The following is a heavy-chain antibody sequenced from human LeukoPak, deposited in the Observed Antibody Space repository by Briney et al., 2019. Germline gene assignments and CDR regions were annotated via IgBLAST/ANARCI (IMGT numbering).Heavy chain of an antibody. CDR2: IYYSGST. CDR3: AREKGITMVRGAPPPGYYMDV. J-gene: IGHJ6*03. Sequence: PSETLSLTCTVSGGSISSYYWSWIRQPPGKGLEWMGYIYYSGSTNYNPSLKSRVTISVDTSKNQFSLKLSSVTAADTAVYYCAREKGITMVRGAPPPGYYMDVWGKGTTVTVSS. V-gene: IGHV4-59*01. CDR1: GGSISSYY. D-gene: IGHD3-10*01.